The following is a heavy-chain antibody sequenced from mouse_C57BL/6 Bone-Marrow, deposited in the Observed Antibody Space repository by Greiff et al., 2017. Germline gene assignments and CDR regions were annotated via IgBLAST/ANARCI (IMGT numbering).Heavy chain of an antibody. V-gene: IGHV1-81*01. CDR1: GYTFTSYG. J-gene: IGHJ1*03. Sequence: QVQLQQSGAELARPGASVKLSCKASGYTFTSYGISWVKQRTGQGLEWIGEIYPRSGNTHYNEKFKGKATLTADKSSSTAYMELRSLTSEDSAVYFCARSEGYDYAGYFDVWGTGPTVTVSS. CDR3: ARSEGYDYAGYFDV. CDR2: IYPRSGNT. D-gene: IGHD2-4*01.